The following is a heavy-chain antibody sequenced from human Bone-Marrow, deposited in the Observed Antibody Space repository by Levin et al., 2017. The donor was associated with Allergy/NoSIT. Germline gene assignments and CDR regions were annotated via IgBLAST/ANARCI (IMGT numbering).Heavy chain of an antibody. D-gene: IGHD6-19*01. J-gene: IGHJ3*02. CDR3: ARESEQWLQDDAFDI. V-gene: IGHV3-21*01. CDR2: IGSGSYYI. CDR1: GFTFSDYR. Sequence: GGSLRLSCAASGFTFSDYRMNWVRQAPGKGLEWVSSIGSGSYYIYYADSVKGRFTISRDNAKNSLYLQMNSLTAEDTAVYYCARESEQWLQDDAFDIWGLGTMVTVSS.